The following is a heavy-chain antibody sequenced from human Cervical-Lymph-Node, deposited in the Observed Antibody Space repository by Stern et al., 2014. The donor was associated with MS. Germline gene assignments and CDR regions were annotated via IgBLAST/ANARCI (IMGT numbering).Heavy chain of an antibody. Sequence: EVQLLESGGNLVQPGGSLRLSCAASGFTFSSYAMSWVRQAPGKGLEWVSAISGSGDSTYYADSVKGRFTISRDNSKNTLYLQMNSLRADDTAVYYCAKEGILVASFDYWGQGTLVTVSS. V-gene: IGHV3-23*01. D-gene: IGHD6-19*01. CDR2: ISGSGDST. J-gene: IGHJ4*02. CDR3: AKEGILVASFDY. CDR1: GFTFSSYA.